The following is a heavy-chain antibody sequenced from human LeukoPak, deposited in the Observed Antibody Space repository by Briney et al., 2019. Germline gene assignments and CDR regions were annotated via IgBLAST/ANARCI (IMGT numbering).Heavy chain of an antibody. D-gene: IGHD5-18*01. CDR3: ASAMGMGGNFDY. CDR1: GYTFTTYG. Sequence: ASVKVSSKAAGYTFTTYGISWVRHAPGQGLQWRGWISSYNGNTNCAQKLQHRVTITTDTSPSTAYMEVRSLRSDDTAVYYWASAMGMGGNFDYWGQGTLVTVSP. J-gene: IGHJ4*02. V-gene: IGHV1-18*01. CDR2: ISSYNGNT.